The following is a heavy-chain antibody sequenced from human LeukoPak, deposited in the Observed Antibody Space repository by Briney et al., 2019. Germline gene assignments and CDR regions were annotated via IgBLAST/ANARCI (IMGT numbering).Heavy chain of an antibody. CDR3: ARFSPYSSSWSRFFDY. V-gene: IGHV1-18*01. J-gene: IGHJ4*02. CDR2: ISAYNGNT. Sequence: ASVTVSCTASGYTFTSYGISWVRQAPGQGLEGMGWISAYNGNTNYAQTLQGRVTMTTDTSTSTAYMELRSLRSDDTAVYYCARFSPYSSSWSRFFDYWGQGTLVTVSS. CDR1: GYTFTSYG. D-gene: IGHD6-13*01.